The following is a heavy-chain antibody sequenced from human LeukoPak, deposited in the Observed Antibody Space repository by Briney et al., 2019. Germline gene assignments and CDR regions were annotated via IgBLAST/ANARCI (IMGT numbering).Heavy chain of an antibody. CDR2: INADNGYT. CDR1: GYTFTSYG. J-gene: IGHJ5*02. V-gene: IGHV1-3*01. Sequence: ASVKVSCKASGYTFTSYGISWVRQAPGQRLEWMGWINADNGYTKYSQKFQGRLTITRDTSASTAYMELSSLRSEDTAVYYCARDGLVVVPVAMEYRNWFDPWGQGTLVTVSS. CDR3: ARDGLVVVPVAMEYRNWFDP. D-gene: IGHD2-2*01.